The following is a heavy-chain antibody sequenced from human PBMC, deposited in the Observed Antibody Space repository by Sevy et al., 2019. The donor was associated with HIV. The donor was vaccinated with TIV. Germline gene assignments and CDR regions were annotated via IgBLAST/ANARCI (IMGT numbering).Heavy chain of an antibody. Sequence: SETLSLTCTVSGGSISSNSYYWVWIRQPPGKGLEWIGSIYYSGTTYYNPSLKSRVTISIDTSKTKFSLMLSSVTAADTAIFYCAGLNYGDYSNYFDPWGQGSLVTVSS. J-gene: IGHJ5*02. CDR2: IYYSGTT. V-gene: IGHV4-39*01. CDR3: AGLNYGDYSNYFDP. D-gene: IGHD4-17*01. CDR1: GGSISSNSYY.